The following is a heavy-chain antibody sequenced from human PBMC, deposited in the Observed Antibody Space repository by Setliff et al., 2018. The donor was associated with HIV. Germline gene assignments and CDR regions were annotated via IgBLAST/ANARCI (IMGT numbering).Heavy chain of an antibody. D-gene: IGHD6-19*01. J-gene: IGHJ4*02. CDR3: ARDQRTAVAGTYY. CDR1: GGSISSHY. V-gene: IGHV4-59*11. Sequence: SETLSLTCTVSGGSISSHYWSWIRQAPGKGLEWIGYIYYSGSTIYNPSLKSRVAISVDTSKNQFSLKLTSVTAADTAVYYCARDQRTAVAGTYYWGQGTLVTVSS. CDR2: IYYSGST.